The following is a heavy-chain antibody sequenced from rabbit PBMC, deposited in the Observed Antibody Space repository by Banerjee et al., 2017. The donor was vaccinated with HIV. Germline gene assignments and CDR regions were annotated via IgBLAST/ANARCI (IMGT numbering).Heavy chain of an antibody. V-gene: IGHV1S40*01. D-gene: IGHD2-1*01. Sequence: QSLEESGGDLVKPGASLTLTCTASGFSFSSNYYMCWVRQAPGKGLEWIAFIYSDSSGRTWYASWAKGRFTISKTSSTTVTLQMTRLTAADTATYFCATNYGDNWDHFNFWGPGTLVTVS. CDR3: ATNYGDNWDHFNF. J-gene: IGHJ4*01. CDR1: GFSFSSNYY. CDR2: IYSDSSGRT.